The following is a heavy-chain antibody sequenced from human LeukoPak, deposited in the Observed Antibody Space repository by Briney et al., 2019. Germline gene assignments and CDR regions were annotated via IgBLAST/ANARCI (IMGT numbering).Heavy chain of an antibody. CDR3: ARDFGGSYSDAFDI. CDR1: GGSISNYY. D-gene: IGHD1-26*01. V-gene: IGHV4-59*01. Sequence: SETLSLTCTVSGGSISNYYWTWIRQPPGKGLEWIGYIYYSGSTNYNPSLKSRVTISVDTSKNQFSLKLSSVTAADTAVYYCARDFGGSYSDAFDIWGQGTMVTVSS. J-gene: IGHJ3*02. CDR2: IYYSGST.